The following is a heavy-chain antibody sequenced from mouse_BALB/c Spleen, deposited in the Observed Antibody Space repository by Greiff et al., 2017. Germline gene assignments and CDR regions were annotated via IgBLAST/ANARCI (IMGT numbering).Heavy chain of an antibody. J-gene: IGHJ4*01. CDR2: ISSSGSYT. V-gene: IGHV5-6-4*01. CDR3: TREECDPELSAMDY. Sequence: EVQLVESGGGLVKPGGSLKLSCAASGFTFSSYTMSWVRQTPEKRLEWVATISSSGSYTYYPDSVKGRFTISRDNAKNTLYLQMSSLKSEDTAMYYCTREECDPELSAMDYWGQGTSVTVSS. D-gene: IGHD2-13*01. CDR1: GFTFSSYT.